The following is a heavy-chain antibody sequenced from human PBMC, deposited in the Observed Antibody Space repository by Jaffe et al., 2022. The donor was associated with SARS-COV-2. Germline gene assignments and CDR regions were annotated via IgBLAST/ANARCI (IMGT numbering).Heavy chain of an antibody. D-gene: IGHD4-17*01. J-gene: IGHJ6*02. CDR2: ISSSSSYI. CDR1: GFTFSSYS. Sequence: EVQLVESGGGLVKPGGSLRLSCAASGFTFSSYSMNWVRQAPGKGLEWVSSISSSSSYIYYADSVKGRFTISRDNAKNSLYLQMNSLRAEDTAVYYCARDEDGDYDYYYYGMDVWGQGTTVTVSS. V-gene: IGHV3-21*01. CDR3: ARDEDGDYDYYYYGMDV.